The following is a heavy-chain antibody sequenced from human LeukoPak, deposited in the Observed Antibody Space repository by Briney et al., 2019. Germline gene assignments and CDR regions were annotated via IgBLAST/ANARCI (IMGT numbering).Heavy chain of an antibody. D-gene: IGHD3-22*01. CDR2: IIPIFNIA. J-gene: IGHJ4*02. Sequence: SVKFSCKAPGGTFSNYAISWVRQAPGQGLEWMGGIIPIFNIANYAQKFQGRVTITADHSTSTAYMELSSLRSEDTAVYYCARDYYDSSGYFDSWGQGTLVTVSS. CDR3: ARDYYDSSGYFDS. CDR1: GGTFSNYA. V-gene: IGHV1-69*10.